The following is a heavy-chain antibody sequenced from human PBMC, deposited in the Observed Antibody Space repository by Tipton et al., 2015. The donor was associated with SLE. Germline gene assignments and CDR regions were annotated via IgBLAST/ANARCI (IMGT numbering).Heavy chain of an antibody. Sequence: TLSLTCTVSGGSISSYYWSWIRQPPGKGLERIGYIYYSGSTNYNPPLKSRVTISVDTSKNQFSLKLSSVTAADTAVYYCARGGLGYSYYYYMDVWGKGTTVTVSS. CDR2: IYYSGST. CDR1: GGSISSYY. D-gene: IGHD5-18*01. V-gene: IGHV4-59*01. CDR3: ARGGLGYSYYYYMDV. J-gene: IGHJ6*03.